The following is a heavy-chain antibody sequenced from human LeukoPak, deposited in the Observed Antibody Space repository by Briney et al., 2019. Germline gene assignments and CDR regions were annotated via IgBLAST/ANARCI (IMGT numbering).Heavy chain of an antibody. CDR2: IDPDSGGT. Sequence: ASVKVSCKTSGYTFTGYYLHWVRQAPGQGLEWMGRIDPDSGGTHYAQKFQVRVTVTRDTSITTVYMELSGLTSDDTAVYYCARVPGPYTTSRFDYWGQGTLVTVSS. J-gene: IGHJ4*02. V-gene: IGHV1-2*02. CDR3: ARVPGPYTTSRFDY. CDR1: GYTFTGYY. D-gene: IGHD2-2*02.